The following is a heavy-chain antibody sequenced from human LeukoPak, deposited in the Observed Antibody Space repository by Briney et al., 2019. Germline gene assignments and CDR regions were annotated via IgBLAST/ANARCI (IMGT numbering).Heavy chain of an antibody. J-gene: IGHJ4*02. Sequence: ASVKVSCKASGYTFTSYGISWVRQAPGQGLEWMGWISAYNGNTNYAQKLQGRVTMTTDTSTSTAYIELRSLRSDDTAVHYCARDYRYSSGWYLDYWGQGTLVTVSS. CDR2: ISAYNGNT. CDR3: ARDYRYSSGWYLDY. V-gene: IGHV1-18*04. CDR1: GYTFTSYG. D-gene: IGHD6-19*01.